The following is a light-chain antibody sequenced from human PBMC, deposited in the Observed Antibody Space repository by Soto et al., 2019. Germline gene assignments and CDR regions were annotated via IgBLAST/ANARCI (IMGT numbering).Light chain of an antibody. Sequence: IVLTQSPATLSLSPGERATLSCGASESVSSYLAWYQQKPGQAPRLLIYDASNRATGIPARFSGSGSGTEFTLTISSLQSEDFAVYYCQQYNNWPPITFGQGTRLEI. J-gene: IGKJ5*01. V-gene: IGKV3-11*01. CDR2: DAS. CDR3: QQYNNWPPIT. CDR1: ESVSSY.